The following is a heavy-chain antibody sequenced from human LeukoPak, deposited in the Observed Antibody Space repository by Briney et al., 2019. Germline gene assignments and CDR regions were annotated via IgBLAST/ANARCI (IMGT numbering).Heavy chain of an antibody. Sequence: ASVKVSCKASGYTFTSHYMHWVRQAPGRGLEWMGIINPSGGSTSYAQKFQGRVTMTRDMSTSTVYMELSSLRSEDTAVYYCASELISSGTAFDIWGQGTMVTVSS. D-gene: IGHD6-25*01. V-gene: IGHV1-46*01. CDR3: ASELISSGTAFDI. CDR1: GYTFTSHY. CDR2: INPSGGST. J-gene: IGHJ3*02.